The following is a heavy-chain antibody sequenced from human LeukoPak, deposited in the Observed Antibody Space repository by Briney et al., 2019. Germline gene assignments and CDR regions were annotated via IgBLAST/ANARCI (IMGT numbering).Heavy chain of an antibody. CDR3: AKDLAVHYYDSSGYH. J-gene: IGHJ4*02. Sequence: GALRLSCAASGFTFSSYEMNWVRQAPGKGLEWVSYISSSGSTIYYADSVKGRFTISRDNAKNTLYLQMNSLRAEDTAVYYCAKDLAVHYYDSSGYHWGQGTLVTVSS. D-gene: IGHD3-22*01. CDR1: GFTFSSYE. CDR2: ISSSGSTI. V-gene: IGHV3-48*03.